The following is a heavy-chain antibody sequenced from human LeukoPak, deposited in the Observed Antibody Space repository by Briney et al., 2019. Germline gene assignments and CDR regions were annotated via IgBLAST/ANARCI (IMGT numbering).Heavy chain of an antibody. J-gene: IGHJ6*02. CDR3: ARGVPRGYSGRRSYYYGMDV. D-gene: IGHD5-12*01. CDR2: INHSGST. Sequence: SETLSLTCAVYGGSFSGYYWSWIRQPPGKGLEWIGEINHSGSTNYNPSLKSRVTISVDTSKNQFSLKLSSVTAADTAVYYCARGVPRGYSGRRSYYYGMDVWGQGTTVTVSS. CDR1: GGSFSGYY. V-gene: IGHV4-34*01.